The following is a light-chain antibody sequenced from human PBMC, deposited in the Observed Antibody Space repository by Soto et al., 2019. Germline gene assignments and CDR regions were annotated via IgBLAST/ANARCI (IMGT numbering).Light chain of an antibody. V-gene: IGLV2-14*01. CDR1: SSDVGGYNY. J-gene: IGLJ2*01. CDR2: DVS. CDR3: SSYTSSNTLVL. Sequence: QSVLTQPAFVSGSPGQSITISCTGTSSDVGGYNYVSWYQQHPGKAPKLMIYDVSNRPSGVSSRFSGSKSGNTASLTISGLQAEDEADYYCSSYTSSNTLVLLGGGTKLTVL.